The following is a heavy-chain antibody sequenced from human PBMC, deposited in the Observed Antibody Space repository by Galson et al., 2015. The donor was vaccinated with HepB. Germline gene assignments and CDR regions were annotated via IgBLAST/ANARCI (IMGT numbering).Heavy chain of an antibody. CDR3: ARDYYYDFWSGNNWFDP. CDR2: INPNSGGT. V-gene: IGHV1-2*02. CDR1: GYTFTGYY. J-gene: IGHJ5*02. Sequence: SVKVSCKASGYTFTGYYMHWVRQAPGQGLEWMGWINPNSGGTNYAQKFQGRATMTRDTSISTAYMELSRLRSDDTAVYYCARDYYYDFWSGNNWFDPWGQGTLVTVSS. D-gene: IGHD3-3*01.